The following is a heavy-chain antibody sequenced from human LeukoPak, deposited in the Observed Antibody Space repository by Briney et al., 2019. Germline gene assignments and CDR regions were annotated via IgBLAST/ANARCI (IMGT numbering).Heavy chain of an antibody. CDR2: ISGSGSST. CDR1: GFTFSNYA. CDR3: ARSPPIIVVPAAIYFDY. Sequence: PGRSLRLSCAASGFTFSNYAMHWVRQAPGKGLEWVSVISGSGSSTYYADSVKGRFTISRDNSKNTLYLQLNSLRAEDTAVYYCARSPPIIVVPAAIYFDYWGQGTLVTVSS. V-gene: IGHV3-23*01. J-gene: IGHJ4*02. D-gene: IGHD2-2*01.